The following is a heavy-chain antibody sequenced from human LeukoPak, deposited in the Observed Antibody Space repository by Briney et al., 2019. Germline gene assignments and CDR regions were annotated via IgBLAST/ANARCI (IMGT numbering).Heavy chain of an antibody. CDR3: ASYSDYDKTFDY. CDR2: IYYSGST. J-gene: IGHJ4*02. CDR1: GGSISSYY. V-gene: IGHV4-59*01. Sequence: PSETLSLTCTVSGGSISSYYWSWTRQPPGMGLEWIGYIYYSGSTNYNPSLKSRVTISVDTSKNQFSLKLSSVTAADTAVYYCASYSDYDKTFDYWGQGTLFTVSS. D-gene: IGHD5-12*01.